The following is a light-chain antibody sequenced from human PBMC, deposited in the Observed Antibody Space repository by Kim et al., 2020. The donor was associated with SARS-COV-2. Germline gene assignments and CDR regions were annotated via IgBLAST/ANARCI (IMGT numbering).Light chain of an antibody. CDR2: GAS. CDR3: QQYGSSTGLT. J-gene: IGKJ4*01. V-gene: IGKV3-20*01. Sequence: PGERATHSSRASQSVSSSYLAWYQQKPGQAPRLLIYGASSRATGIPDRFSGSGSETDFTLTISRLEPEDFAVYYCQQYGSSTGLTFGGGTKVDIK. CDR1: QSVSSSY.